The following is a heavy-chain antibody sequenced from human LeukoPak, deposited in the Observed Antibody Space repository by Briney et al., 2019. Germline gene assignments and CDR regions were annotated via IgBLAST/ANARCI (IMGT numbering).Heavy chain of an antibody. D-gene: IGHD3-10*01. V-gene: IGHV4-34*01. J-gene: IGHJ4*02. CDR1: GGSFSGYY. Sequence: SETLSLTCAVYGGSFSGYYWSWIRQPPGKGLEWIGEINHSGSTSYNPSLKSRVTISVDTSKNQFSLKLSSVTAADTAVYYCARGRYYGSGSYPVDYWGQGTLATVSS. CDR3: ARGRYYGSGSYPVDY. CDR2: INHSGST.